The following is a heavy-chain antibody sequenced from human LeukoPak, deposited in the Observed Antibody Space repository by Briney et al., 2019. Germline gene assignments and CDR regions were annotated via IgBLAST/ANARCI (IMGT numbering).Heavy chain of an antibody. CDR1: GFSVGAYA. J-gene: IGHJ4*02. D-gene: IGHD2-15*01. CDR3: AKETSGYCSGGTCYSFHYFDY. CDR2: XXXXXGPT. Sequence: PGGSLRLSCAASGFSVGAYAMSWVRQAPGKGLXXXXXXXXXXGPTYQPDSVKGRFTISRDSSENTLFLQMNSLRAEDTAVYYCAKETSGYCSGGTCYSFHYFDYWGQGIPVTVSS. V-gene: IGHV3-23*01.